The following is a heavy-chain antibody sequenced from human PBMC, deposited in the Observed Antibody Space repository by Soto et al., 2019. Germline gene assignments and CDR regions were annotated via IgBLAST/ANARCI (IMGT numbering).Heavy chain of an antibody. CDR3: ASGNVLRFLDLDAIDI. CDR1: GFTFSSYG. CDR2: IWYDGSNK. Sequence: QVQLVESGGGVVQPGRSLRLSCAASGFTFSSYGMHWVRQAPGKGLEWVAVIWYDGSNKYYADSVKGRFTISRDNSKNTLYLQMNSLRAEDTAVYYCASGNVLRFLDLDAIDIWGQGTMVTVSS. J-gene: IGHJ3*02. D-gene: IGHD3-3*01. V-gene: IGHV3-33*01.